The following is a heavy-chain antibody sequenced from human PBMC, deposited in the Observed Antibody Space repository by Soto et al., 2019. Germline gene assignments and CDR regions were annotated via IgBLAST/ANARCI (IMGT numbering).Heavy chain of an antibody. V-gene: IGHV4-59*01. D-gene: IGHD3-9*01. Sequence: LSLTCTVSGGSISSYYWSWIRQPPGKGLEWIGYIYYSGSTNYNPSLKSRVTISVDTSKNQFSLKLSSVTAADTAVYYCAREGRGGDDILTGSGYNWFDPWGQGTLVTFSS. J-gene: IGHJ5*02. CDR3: AREGRGGDDILTGSGYNWFDP. CDR2: IYYSGST. CDR1: GGSISSYY.